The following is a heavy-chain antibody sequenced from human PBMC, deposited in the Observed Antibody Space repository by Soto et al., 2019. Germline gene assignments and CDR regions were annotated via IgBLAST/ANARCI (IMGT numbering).Heavy chain of an antibody. CDR2: IYSGGST. CDR1: GLTVINTY. Sequence: GGSLRLSCAVSGLTVINTYMSWVRQAPGKGLEWVSLIYSGGSTSYADSVKGRFTISRDNSKNTLYLHMNSLRAEDTAVYYCATASRDNRLYGMDVWGQGTTVTVSS. J-gene: IGHJ6*02. D-gene: IGHD1-20*01. V-gene: IGHV3-53*01. CDR3: ATASRDNRLYGMDV.